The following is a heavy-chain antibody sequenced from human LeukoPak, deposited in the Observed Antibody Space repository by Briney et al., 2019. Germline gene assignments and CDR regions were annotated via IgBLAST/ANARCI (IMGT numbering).Heavy chain of an antibody. D-gene: IGHD3-22*01. Sequence: PSETLSLTCTVSGGSISSYYWSWIRQHPGKGLEWIGYISYSGSTNYNPSLKSRVTISVDTSKNHFSLKLSSVTAADTAVYYCARAADYYDSSGYYYGFGYWGQGTLVTVSS. CDR1: GGSISSYY. CDR2: ISYSGST. CDR3: ARAADYYDSSGYYYGFGY. J-gene: IGHJ4*02. V-gene: IGHV4-59*06.